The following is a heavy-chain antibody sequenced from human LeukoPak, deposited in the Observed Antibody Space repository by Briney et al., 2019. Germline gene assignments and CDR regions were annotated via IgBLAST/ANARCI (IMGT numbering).Heavy chain of an antibody. CDR2: ISFDGSNN. CDR3: ARVYKAPFYDSDNNWFDP. D-gene: IGHD3-22*01. J-gene: IGHJ5*02. Sequence: GGSLRLSCAASGFTFSSYAMHWVRQAPGKGLEWVAVISFDGSNNYYADSVKGRFTISRDNSKNTLYLQMNSLRAEDTAVYYCARVYKAPFYDSDNNWFDPWGQGTLVTVSS. CDR1: GFTFSSYA. V-gene: IGHV3-30-3*01.